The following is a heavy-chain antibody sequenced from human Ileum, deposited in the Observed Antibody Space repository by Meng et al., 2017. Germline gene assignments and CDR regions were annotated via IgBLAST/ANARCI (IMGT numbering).Heavy chain of an antibody. CDR3: ARDWDWVVWDY. CDR1: GFTFSTYS. J-gene: IGHJ4*02. D-gene: IGHD3/OR15-3a*01. V-gene: IGHV3-74*01. Sequence: GESLKISCAASGFTFSTYSMHWVRQVPGKGLVWVSQIKPDGRTTAYADSVKGRFTLSRDNAKSTVYLEMNSLRAEDAAVYYCARDWDWVVWDYWGQGTLVTVSS. CDR2: IKPDGRTT.